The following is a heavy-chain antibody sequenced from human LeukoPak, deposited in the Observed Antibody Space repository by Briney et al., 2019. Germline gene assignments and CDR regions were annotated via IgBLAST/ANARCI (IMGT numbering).Heavy chain of an antibody. CDR2: MNPNSGNT. Sequence: GASVKVSCKASGYTFTSYDINWVRQATGQRLEWMGWMNPNSGNTGYAQKFQGRVTITRNTSITTAYMELSSLRSEDTAIYYCARAGGGDYRVDYWGQGTLVTVSS. J-gene: IGHJ4*02. V-gene: IGHV1-8*01. CDR3: ARAGGGDYRVDY. D-gene: IGHD4-17*01. CDR1: GYTFTSYD.